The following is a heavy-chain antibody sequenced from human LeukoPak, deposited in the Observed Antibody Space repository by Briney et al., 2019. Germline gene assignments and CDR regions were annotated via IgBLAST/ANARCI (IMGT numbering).Heavy chain of an antibody. CDR1: GFTFRSYA. V-gene: IGHV3-23*01. Sequence: GGSLRLSCAASGFTFRSYAMSWVRQAPGKGLEWVSAISGSGGSTYYADSVKGRFTISRDNSKNTLYLQMNSLRAEDTAVYYCAKCWTYYDFWSGYFRGQGTLVTVSS. CDR2: ISGSGGST. D-gene: IGHD3-3*01. CDR3: AKCWTYYDFWSGYF. J-gene: IGHJ4*02.